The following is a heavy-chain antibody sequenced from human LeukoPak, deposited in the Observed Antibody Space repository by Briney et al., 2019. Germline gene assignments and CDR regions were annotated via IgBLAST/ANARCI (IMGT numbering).Heavy chain of an antibody. CDR1: GFTFSSYW. V-gene: IGHV3-7*01. D-gene: IGHD1-26*01. CDR3: ARDKVSGATHFDY. J-gene: IGHJ4*02. CDR2: IKQDGSER. Sequence: GGSLRLSCAASGFTFSSYWMSWVRQAPGKGLEWVANIKQDGSERYYVGSVKGRFTISRDNTKNSLYLQMSSLRAEDTAVYYCARDKVSGATHFDYWGQGTLVTVSS.